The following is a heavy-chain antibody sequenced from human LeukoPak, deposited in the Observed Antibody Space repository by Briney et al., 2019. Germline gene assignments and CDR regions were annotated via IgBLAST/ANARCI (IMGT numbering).Heavy chain of an antibody. CDR1: GFTFSSYG. Sequence: GGSLRLSCAASGFTFSSYGMSWVRQAPGKGLEWVSAISGSGGSTYYADSVKGRFTIPRDNSKNTLYLQMNSLRAEDTAVYYCAKGLYYYDSSGYRLDYWGQGTLVTVSS. V-gene: IGHV3-23*01. CDR3: AKGLYYYDSSGYRLDY. J-gene: IGHJ4*02. CDR2: ISGSGGST. D-gene: IGHD3-22*01.